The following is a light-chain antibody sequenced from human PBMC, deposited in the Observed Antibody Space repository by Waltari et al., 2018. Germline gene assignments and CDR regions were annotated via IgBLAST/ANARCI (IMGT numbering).Light chain of an antibody. CDR1: LSLTND. CDR2: GAD. Sequence: EVVLTQSPAALSVSPGETATLSCRDILSLTNDSAWYQQKPGQPPRPPIFGADTRAPGVPARFSGSGFGTEFILTITNLQAEDFAFYYCQQYNNWPPWTFGQGTRVEIK. V-gene: IGKV3-15*01. CDR3: QQYNNWPPWT. J-gene: IGKJ1*01.